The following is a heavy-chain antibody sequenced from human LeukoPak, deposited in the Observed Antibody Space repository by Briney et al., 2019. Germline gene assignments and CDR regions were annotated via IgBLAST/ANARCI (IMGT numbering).Heavy chain of an antibody. J-gene: IGHJ4*02. D-gene: IGHD3-10*01. Sequence: PGGSLRLSCTASGFTFGDYGISWVRQAPGKGLEWVGFIRSKGYGGTIEYDASVRGRFTISRDDSYNIAYLQMYSLKTEDTAVYYCSRGSTVRGAKYYFDCWGQGTLVTVSS. CDR2: IRSKGYGGTI. V-gene: IGHV3-49*04. CDR1: GFTFGDYG. CDR3: SRGSTVRGAKYYFDC.